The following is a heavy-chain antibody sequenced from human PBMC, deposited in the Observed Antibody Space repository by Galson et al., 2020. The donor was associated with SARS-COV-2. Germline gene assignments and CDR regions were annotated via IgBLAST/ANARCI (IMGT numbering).Heavy chain of an antibody. CDR3: ARDRAGYYDSSGYYHALDFDY. J-gene: IGHJ4*02. Sequence: ASVKVSCKASGYGFSGYYIHWVRQAPGQGLEWMGWINPNDGGTKYAQKFQGWVTMTRDTSISTAYMELPRLRSDDTAVYYCARDRAGYYDSSGYYHALDFDYGGQGTLVTVSS. V-gene: IGHV1-2*04. D-gene: IGHD3-22*01. CDR2: INPNDGGT. CDR1: GYGFSGYY.